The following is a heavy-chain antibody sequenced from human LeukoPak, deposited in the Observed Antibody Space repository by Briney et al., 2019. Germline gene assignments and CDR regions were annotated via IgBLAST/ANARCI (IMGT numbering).Heavy chain of an antibody. CDR3: ARDPNSRRYYYSGMDV. CDR1: GFTFSSYS. CDR2: ISSSSSYI. D-gene: IGHD6-13*01. J-gene: IGHJ6*02. V-gene: IGHV3-21*01. Sequence: GGSLRLSCAASGFTFSSYSMNWVRQAPGKGLEWVSSISSSSSYIYYADSVKGRFTISRDDAKNSLYLQMNSLRAEDTAVYYCARDPNSRRYYYSGMDVGGQGTTVTVSS.